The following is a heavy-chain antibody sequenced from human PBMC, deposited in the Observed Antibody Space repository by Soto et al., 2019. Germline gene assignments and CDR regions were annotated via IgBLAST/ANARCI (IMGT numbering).Heavy chain of an antibody. Sequence: GASVKVSCKASGGTFSSYAISWVRQAPGQGLEWMGGIIPIFGTANYAQKFQGRVTITADKSTSTAYMELSSLRSEDTAVYYCAKISSIAASRGPNYYYYGMDVWGQGTTVTVSS. CDR1: GGTFSSYA. CDR2: IIPIFGTA. V-gene: IGHV1-69*06. D-gene: IGHD6-6*01. CDR3: AKISSIAASRGPNYYYYGMDV. J-gene: IGHJ6*02.